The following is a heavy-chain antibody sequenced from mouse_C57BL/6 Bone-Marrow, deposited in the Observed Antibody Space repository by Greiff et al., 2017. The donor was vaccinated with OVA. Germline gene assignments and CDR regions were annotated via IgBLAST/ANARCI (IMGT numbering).Heavy chain of an antibody. D-gene: IGHD2-1*01. CDR3: ARPGYYGNYVNYFDY. CDR1: GFTFSSYG. J-gene: IGHJ2*01. Sequence: EVQGVESGGDLVKPGGSLKLSCAASGFTFSSYGMSWVRQTPDKRLEWVATISSGGSYTYYPDSVKGRFTISRDNAKNTLYLQMSSLKSEDTAMYYCARPGYYGNYVNYFDYWGQGTTLTVSS. V-gene: IGHV5-6*01. CDR2: ISSGGSYT.